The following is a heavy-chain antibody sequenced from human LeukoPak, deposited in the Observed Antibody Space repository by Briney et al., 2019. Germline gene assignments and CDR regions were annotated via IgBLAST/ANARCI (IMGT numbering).Heavy chain of an antibody. J-gene: IGHJ4*02. Sequence: PSETLSLTCTVSGGSISSYYWSWIRQPPGKGLEWIGYIYYSGSTNYNPSLKSRVTISVDTSKNQFSLKLSSVTAADTAVYYCARSTYYDILTGYPFNQPFDYWGQGTLVTVSS. CDR1: GGSISSYY. D-gene: IGHD3-9*01. CDR2: IYYSGST. V-gene: IGHV4-59*01. CDR3: ARSTYYDILTGYPFNQPFDY.